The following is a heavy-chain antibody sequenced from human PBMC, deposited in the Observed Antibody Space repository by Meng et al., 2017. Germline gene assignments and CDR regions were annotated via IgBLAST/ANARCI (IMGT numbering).Heavy chain of an antibody. Sequence: GESLKISCAASGFTFSSYSMNWVRQAPGKGLEWVSSISSSSSYIYYADSVKGRFTISRDNAKNSLYLQMNSLRAEDTAVYYCARDHIVVVTANPHPRYYYGMDVWRQGTTVTGSS. CDR2: ISSSSSYI. CDR3: ARDHIVVVTANPHPRYYYGMDV. J-gene: IGHJ6*02. D-gene: IGHD2-21*02. CDR1: GFTFSSYS. V-gene: IGHV3-21*01.